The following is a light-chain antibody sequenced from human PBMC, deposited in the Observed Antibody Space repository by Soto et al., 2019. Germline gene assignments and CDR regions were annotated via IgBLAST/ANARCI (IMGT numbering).Light chain of an antibody. J-gene: IGKJ5*01. CDR2: DAS. V-gene: IGKV3-11*01. CDR3: QQYGTSPRT. CDR1: QSVSSY. Sequence: EIVLTQSPATLSLSPGERATLSCRASQSVSSYLACYQQKPGQAPRLLIYDASNRATGIPARFSGSGSGTDFTLTIVRLEPEDFAVYYCQQYGTSPRTFGQGTQLEIK.